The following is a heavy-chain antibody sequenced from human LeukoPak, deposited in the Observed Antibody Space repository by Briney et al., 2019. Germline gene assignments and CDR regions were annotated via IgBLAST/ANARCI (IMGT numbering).Heavy chain of an antibody. D-gene: IGHD6-6*01. CDR3: ARAPPYSSASWGYYGMDV. V-gene: IGHV3-13*01. Sequence: GGSLRLCCAASGFTFSSYDMHWVRQTIGKGLEWVSSIGIAGDTYYPGSVKGRFTISRENAKNSLYLQMNSLRAGDTAVYYCARAPPYSSASWGYYGMDVWGQGTTVTVSS. J-gene: IGHJ6*02. CDR2: IGIAGDT. CDR1: GFTFSSYD.